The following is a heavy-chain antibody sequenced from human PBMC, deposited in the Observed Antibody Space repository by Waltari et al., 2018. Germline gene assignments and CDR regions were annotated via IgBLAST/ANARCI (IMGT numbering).Heavy chain of an antibody. V-gene: IGHV3-74*01. CDR2: IKSDGGST. J-gene: IGHJ4*02. CDR1: GFTLSRHW. CDR3: ALPVEHTSPPLDY. Sequence: DVQLVESGGGLVQPGGSLRISCAATGFTLSRHWVQGVRQAPGKGLVWVSRIKSDGGSTSYADFVKGRFTISRDSAKNTMYLEMNSLRVDDTAVYYCALPVEHTSPPLDYWGQGTLVTVSS. D-gene: IGHD2-2*01.